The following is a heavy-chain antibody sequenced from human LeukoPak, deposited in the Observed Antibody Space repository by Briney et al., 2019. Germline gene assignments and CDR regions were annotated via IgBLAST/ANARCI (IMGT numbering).Heavy chain of an antibody. V-gene: IGHV3-30*04. CDR3: ARERASCYFDY. J-gene: IGHJ4*02. Sequence: GSLRLSCADSGFTFSIYTMHWFRQAPGTGLEWVAVISNNGGYINYVDSVRGRFTISRNNSRNTLHLQMDSLRDEDTAVYYCARERASCYFDYWGQGTPVTVSS. CDR2: ISNNGGYI. CDR1: GFTFSIYT. D-gene: IGHD2-2*01.